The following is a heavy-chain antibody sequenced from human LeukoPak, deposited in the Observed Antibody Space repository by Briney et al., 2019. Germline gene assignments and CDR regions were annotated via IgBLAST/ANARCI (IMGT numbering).Heavy chain of an antibody. J-gene: IGHJ4*02. D-gene: IGHD2-8*01. CDR2: IIPIFGTA. Sequence: SVKVSCKASGGTFSNYAISWVRQAPGQGLEWMGGIIPIFGTANYAQKFQGRVTITADESTSTAYMELSSLRSEDTAVYYCATGQGEYCTNGVCPRFDYWGRGTLVTVSS. CDR3: ATGQGEYCTNGVCPRFDY. CDR1: GGTFSNYA. V-gene: IGHV1-69*01.